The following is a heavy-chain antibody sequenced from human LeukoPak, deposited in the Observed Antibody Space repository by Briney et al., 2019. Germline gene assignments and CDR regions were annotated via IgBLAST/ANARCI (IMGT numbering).Heavy chain of an antibody. Sequence: SSETLSLTCTVSGGSISSSSYYWGWIRQPPGKGLEWIGSIYYSGSTYYNPSLRSRVTISVDTSKNQFSLKLYSVTAADTAVYYCARGGGWKYYFDYWGQGTLVTVSS. CDR2: IYYSGST. V-gene: IGHV4-39*07. CDR3: ARGGGWKYYFDY. J-gene: IGHJ4*02. D-gene: IGHD1-1*01. CDR1: GGSISSSSYY.